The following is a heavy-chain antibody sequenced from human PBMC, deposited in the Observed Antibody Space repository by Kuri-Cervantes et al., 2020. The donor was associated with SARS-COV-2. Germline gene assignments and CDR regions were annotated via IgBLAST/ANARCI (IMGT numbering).Heavy chain of an antibody. CDR1: GFPFSSYG. J-gene: IGHJ4*02. V-gene: IGHV3-30*02. D-gene: IGHD3-3*01. CDR2: IRYDGSNK. CDR3: AKDGLRVVEEWLPFDY. Sequence: GESLKISCAASGFPFSSYGMHWVRQAPGKGLEWVAFIRYDGSNKYYADSVKGRFTISRDNSKNTLYLQMNSLRAEDTAVYYCAKDGLRVVEEWLPFDYWGQGTLVTVSS.